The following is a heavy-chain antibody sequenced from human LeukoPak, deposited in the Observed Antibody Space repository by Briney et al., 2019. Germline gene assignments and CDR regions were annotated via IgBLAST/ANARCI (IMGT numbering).Heavy chain of an antibody. D-gene: IGHD2-2*02. CDR3: ARVTDVVVPAAIRGYYYHYGMDV. Sequence: ASVKVSCKASGYTFTSYYMHWVRQAPGQGLEWMGIINPSGGSTSYAQKFQGRVTMTRDTSTSTVYMELSSLRSEDTAVYYCARVTDVVVPAAIRGYYYHYGMDVWGQGTTVTVSS. J-gene: IGHJ6*02. CDR2: INPSGGST. V-gene: IGHV1-46*01. CDR1: GYTFTSYY.